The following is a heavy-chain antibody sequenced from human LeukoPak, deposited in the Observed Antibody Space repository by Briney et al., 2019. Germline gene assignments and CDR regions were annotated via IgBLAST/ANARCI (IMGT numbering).Heavy chain of an antibody. CDR1: GFTFSGYW. Sequence: PGGSLRLSCVASGFTFSGYWMGWVRRAPGKGLEWVANIKQDGSEIYYVDSVKGRFTISRDNAKNSLYLQMNSLRVEDTGVYYCAREGIPTGYSPWGQGTLVTVSS. CDR3: AREGIPTGYSP. CDR2: IKQDGSEI. J-gene: IGHJ5*02. D-gene: IGHD1-1*01. V-gene: IGHV3-7*01.